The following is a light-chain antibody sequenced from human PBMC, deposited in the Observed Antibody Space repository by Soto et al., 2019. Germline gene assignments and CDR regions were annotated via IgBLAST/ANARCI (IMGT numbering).Light chain of an antibody. J-gene: IGKJ1*01. Sequence: EIVLTQSPGTLSVSPGERATLSCRASQSISSNHLAWYQQKPGQAPSLLIYGASSRATAIPDRFSGSGSGPAFTRTISGLESDESAIYYCQQYVSWTFGKGTEVEIK. CDR1: QSISSNH. CDR2: GAS. CDR3: QQYVSWT. V-gene: IGKV3-20*01.